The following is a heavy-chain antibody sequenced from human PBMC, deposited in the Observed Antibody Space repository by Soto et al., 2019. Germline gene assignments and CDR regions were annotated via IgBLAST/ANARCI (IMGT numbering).Heavy chain of an antibody. J-gene: IGHJ3*01. CDR3: ARVNVGYCDSTSCSNAFDV. Sequence: SGPTLVNPTQTLTLXCTFSGFSLSTSEVGVGWIRQPPGKALEWLALIYWNDDERFSPSLKSRLTITKDTSKNQVVLTMTNIDPVDTATYYCARVNVGYCDSTSCSNAFDVWGQGTLVTVSS. V-gene: IGHV2-5*01. CDR2: IYWNDDE. CDR1: GFSLSTSEVG. D-gene: IGHD2-2*01.